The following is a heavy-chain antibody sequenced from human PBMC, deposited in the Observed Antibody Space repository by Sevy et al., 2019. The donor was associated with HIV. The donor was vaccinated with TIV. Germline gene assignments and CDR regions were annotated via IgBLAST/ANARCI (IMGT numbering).Heavy chain of an antibody. CDR3: AREMDTAMVTRYYYGMDV. V-gene: IGHV1-8*01. D-gene: IGHD5-18*01. J-gene: IGHJ6*02. CDR1: GYTFTSYD. Sequence: ASVKVSCKASGYTFTSYDINWVRQATGQGLEWMGWMNPNSGNTGYAQKFQGRVTMPRNTSIRTAYMELSSLRSEDTAVYYCAREMDTAMVTRYYYGMDVWGQGTTVTVSS. CDR2: MNPNSGNT.